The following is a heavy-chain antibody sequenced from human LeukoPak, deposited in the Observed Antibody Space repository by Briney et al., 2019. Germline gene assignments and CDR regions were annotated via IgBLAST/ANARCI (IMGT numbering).Heavy chain of an antibody. CDR2: IVVGSGNT. V-gene: IGHV1-58*01. CDR1: GFTFTSSA. D-gene: IGHD2-2*01. J-gene: IGHJ4*02. CDR3: AAVGYCSSTSYYGFDY. Sequence: GTSVKVSCKASGFTFTSSAVQWVRQARGQRLEWIGWIVVGSGNTNYAQKFQERVTITRDMSTSTAYMELSSLRSEDTAVYYCAAVGYCSSTSYYGFDYWGQGTLVTVSS.